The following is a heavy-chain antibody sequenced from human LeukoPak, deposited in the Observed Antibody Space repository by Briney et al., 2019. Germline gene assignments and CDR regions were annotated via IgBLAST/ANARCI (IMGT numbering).Heavy chain of an antibody. Sequence: GGSLRLSCAASGFSLSSYSMDWFRQTPGKGLEWISYISSSNNTIYYADSVEGRFTISRDNAKNALYLQMNNLRAEDSAVYFCARDINYCTPTLCHRNWFDPWGQGTLVTVSS. J-gene: IGHJ5*02. CDR2: ISSSNNTI. D-gene: IGHD2-8*01. CDR3: ARDINYCTPTLCHRNWFDP. V-gene: IGHV3-48*01. CDR1: GFSLSSYS.